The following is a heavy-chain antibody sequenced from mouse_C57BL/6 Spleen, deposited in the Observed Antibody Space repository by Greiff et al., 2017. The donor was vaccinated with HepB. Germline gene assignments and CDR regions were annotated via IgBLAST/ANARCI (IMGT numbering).Heavy chain of an antibody. J-gene: IGHJ4*01. CDR3: ARRGRDYYAMDY. CDR2: ISYDGSN. V-gene: IGHV3-6*01. Sequence: EVQLQESGPGLVKPSQSLSLTCSVTGYSITSGYYWNWIRQFPGNKLEWMGYISYDGSNNYNPSLKNRISITRDTSKNQFFLKLNSVTTEDTATYYCARRGRDYYAMDYWGQGTSVTVSS. CDR1: GYSITSGYY.